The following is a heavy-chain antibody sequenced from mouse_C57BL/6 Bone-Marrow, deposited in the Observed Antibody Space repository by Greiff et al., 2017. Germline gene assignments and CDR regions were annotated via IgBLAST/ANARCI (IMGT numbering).Heavy chain of an antibody. D-gene: IGHD2-2*01. Sequence: VQLQQSGAELVRPGASVKLSCKASGYTFNDYFINWVKQRPGQGLEWIARIYPGSGNTYYNEKFKGKATLTAEKSSSPAYMQLSSLTSEDSAVYFCAGLRGYWGQGTTLTVAS. CDR1: GYTFNDYF. V-gene: IGHV1-76*01. J-gene: IGHJ2*01. CDR3: AGLRGY. CDR2: IYPGSGNT.